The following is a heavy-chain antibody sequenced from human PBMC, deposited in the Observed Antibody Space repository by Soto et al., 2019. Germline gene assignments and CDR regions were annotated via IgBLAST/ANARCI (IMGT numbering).Heavy chain of an antibody. Sequence: PSETLSLTCTVSGGSISSSSYYWGWIRQPPGKGLEWIGSIYYSGSTYYKPSLKSRVTISVDTSKNQFSLKLSSVTAADTAVYYCARRKGADFWSGYFVHDVNYMDVWGKGTTVT. CDR3: ARRKGADFWSGYFVHDVNYMDV. CDR2: IYYSGST. J-gene: IGHJ6*03. CDR1: GGSISSSSYY. D-gene: IGHD3-3*01. V-gene: IGHV4-39*01.